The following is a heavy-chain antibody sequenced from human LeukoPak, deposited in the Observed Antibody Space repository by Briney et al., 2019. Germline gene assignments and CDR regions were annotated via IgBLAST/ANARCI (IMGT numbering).Heavy chain of an antibody. J-gene: IGHJ4*02. CDR1: GFTFSTYW. CDR3: AKDGYYGSGPPDY. D-gene: IGHD3-10*01. Sequence: GGSLRLSCAASGFTFSTYWMHWVRQAPGKGLVWVSRINSDGSSTTYADSVKGRFTISRDNSKNTLYLQMNSLRAEDTAVYYRAKDGYYGSGPPDYWGQGTLVTVSS. V-gene: IGHV3-74*01. CDR2: INSDGSST.